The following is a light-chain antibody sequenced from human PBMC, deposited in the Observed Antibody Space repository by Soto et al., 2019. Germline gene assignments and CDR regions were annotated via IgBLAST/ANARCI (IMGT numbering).Light chain of an antibody. CDR1: SSNIGSNY. CDR2: RNN. Sequence: VLTQPPSASGTPGQRVTISCSGSSSNIGSNYVYWYQQLPGTAPKLLIYRNNQRPSGVPDRFSGSKSGTSASLAISGLRSEDEADYYCAAWDDSLSGPWVFGGGTQLTVL. CDR3: AAWDDSLSGPWV. J-gene: IGLJ3*02. V-gene: IGLV1-47*01.